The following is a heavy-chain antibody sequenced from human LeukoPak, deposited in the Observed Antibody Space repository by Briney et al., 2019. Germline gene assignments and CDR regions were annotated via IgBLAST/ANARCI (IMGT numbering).Heavy chain of an antibody. D-gene: IGHD6-6*01. CDR3: ARDRYSSSYENYYFEY. CDR1: GYTFTRYY. CDR2: INPSGGST. J-gene: IGHJ4*02. V-gene: IGHV1-46*01. Sequence: ASVKVSCKASGYTFTRYYVHWVRQAPGQGLEWMGIINPSGGSTSYAQKFEGRVTMTRDTSTSTVYVELSSLRSEDTAVYYCARDRYSSSYENYYFEYWGQGTLVTVSS.